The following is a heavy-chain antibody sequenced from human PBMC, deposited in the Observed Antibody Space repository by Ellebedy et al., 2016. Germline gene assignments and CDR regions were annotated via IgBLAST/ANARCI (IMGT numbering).Heavy chain of an antibody. CDR1: GGSFSGYY. CDR2: INHSGST. CDR3: ARDSGYERLDY. V-gene: IGHV4-34*01. D-gene: IGHD5-12*01. Sequence: SETLSLTCAVYGGSFSGYYWSWIRQPPGKGLEWIGEINHSGSTNYNPSLKSRVTTSVDTSKNQFSLKLSSVTAADTDVYYCARDSGYERLDYWGQGTLVTVSS. J-gene: IGHJ4*02.